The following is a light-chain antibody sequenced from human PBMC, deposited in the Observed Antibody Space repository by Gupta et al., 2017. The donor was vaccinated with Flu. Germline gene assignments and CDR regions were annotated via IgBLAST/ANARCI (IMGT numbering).Light chain of an antibody. Sequence: GTLSLSPGERATLSCRASQSVSSSYLAWYQQKPGQAPRLLIYGASSRATGIPDRFSGSGFATDFTLTISRLEPEDFAVYYCQQDGSSLGTFGQGTKLEIK. CDR2: GAS. CDR1: QSVSSSY. V-gene: IGKV3-20*01. J-gene: IGKJ2*02. CDR3: QQDGSSLGT.